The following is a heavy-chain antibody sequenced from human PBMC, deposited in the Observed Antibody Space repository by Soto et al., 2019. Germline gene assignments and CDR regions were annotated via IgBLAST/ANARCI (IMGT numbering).Heavy chain of an antibody. CDR1: GFTFSSYS. J-gene: IGHJ4*02. Sequence: EVQLMESGGGLVKPGGSLRLSCAASGFTFSSYSMNWVRQAPGKGLEWVSSISSNSSYIYYAVSVKGRFTISRDNAKNSLYLQMNSLRAEDTAVYFCARFTHSSTGYTSSSYFDYWGQGTLVTVSS. D-gene: IGHD6-13*01. CDR2: ISSNSSYI. CDR3: ARFTHSSTGYTSSSYFDY. V-gene: IGHV3-21*01.